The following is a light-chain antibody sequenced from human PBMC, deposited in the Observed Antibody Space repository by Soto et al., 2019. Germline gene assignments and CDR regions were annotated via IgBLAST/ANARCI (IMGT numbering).Light chain of an antibody. V-gene: IGLV1-51*01. CDR1: SANIGRNF. Sequence: QSVLTQPPSVSAAPGQKVTISCSGGSANIGRNFVSWYQQLPGTAPKLLIYDNNKRPSGIPDRFSGSKSGTSATLGITGLQTGDEADYYCGAWDSSLSNYVFGTGTKLTVL. CDR2: DNN. J-gene: IGLJ1*01. CDR3: GAWDSSLSNYV.